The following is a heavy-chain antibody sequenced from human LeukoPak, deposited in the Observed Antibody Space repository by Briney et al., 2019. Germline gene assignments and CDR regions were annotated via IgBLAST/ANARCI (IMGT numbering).Heavy chain of an antibody. J-gene: IGHJ3*02. Sequence: PGGSLRLSXAASGFTVSNHYMNWVRQAPGKGLEWVSVIYSGGNTYYADSVKGRFTISRDNSKNTLYLQMNSLRAEDTAVYYCARDYVWGSYRFHDAFDIWGQGTMVTVSS. V-gene: IGHV3-53*01. D-gene: IGHD3-16*02. CDR1: GFTVSNHY. CDR2: IYSGGNT. CDR3: ARDYVWGSYRFHDAFDI.